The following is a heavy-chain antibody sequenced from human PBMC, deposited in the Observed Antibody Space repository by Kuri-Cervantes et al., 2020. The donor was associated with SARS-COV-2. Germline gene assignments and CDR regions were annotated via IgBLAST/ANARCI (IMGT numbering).Heavy chain of an antibody. CDR2: IYWDDDK. Sequence: SGPTLVKPTQTLTLTCTFSGFSRSTSGVGVDWIRQPPGKALEWLALIYWDDDKRYSPSLKSRLTITKDTSKNQVVLTMTNMDPVDTATYYCARIPRFLEWLLSDYYYGMDVWGQGTTVTVSS. V-gene: IGHV2-5*02. J-gene: IGHJ6*02. CDR3: ARIPRFLEWLLSDYYYGMDV. D-gene: IGHD3-3*01. CDR1: GFSRSTSGVG.